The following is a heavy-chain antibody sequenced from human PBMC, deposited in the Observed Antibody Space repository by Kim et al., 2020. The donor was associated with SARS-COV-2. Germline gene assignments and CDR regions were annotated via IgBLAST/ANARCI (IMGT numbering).Heavy chain of an antibody. J-gene: IGHJ4*02. D-gene: IGHD5-12*01. Sequence: SETLSLTCAVSGGSFSGYWSWVRPPPGKGLEWIGEINHNGVTRYNPSLTSRVTISVDTSKDQFSLKLSSVTAADTAIFYCARHRFGGYDFDYWGQGTLVTVSS. V-gene: IGHV4-34*01. CDR3: ARHRFGGYDFDY. CDR1: GGSFSGY. CDR2: INHNGVT.